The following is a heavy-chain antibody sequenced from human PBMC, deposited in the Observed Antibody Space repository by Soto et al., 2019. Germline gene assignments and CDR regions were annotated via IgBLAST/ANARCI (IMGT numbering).Heavy chain of an antibody. CDR2: IHSDGNTT. CDR3: VRGYKGGFDL. Sequence: EVQLVESEGGLVQRGGSLRLSCAAYGFTFNYDWMHCVRKAPGQGLVWVSHIHSDGNTTTYADSVKGLFTISRGNAKNTLYLQMNSLRAEETSVDYCVRGYKGGFDLWCQGRTVTVSS. CDR1: GFTFNYDW. V-gene: IGHV3-74*01. D-gene: IGHD5-18*01. J-gene: IGHJ3*01.